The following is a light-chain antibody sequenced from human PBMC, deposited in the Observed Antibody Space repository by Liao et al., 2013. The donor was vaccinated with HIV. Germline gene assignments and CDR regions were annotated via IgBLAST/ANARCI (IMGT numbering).Light chain of an antibody. Sequence: SYELTQPPSVSVSPGQTASITCSGDKLGDKYACWYQQKPGQSPVLVIYQDNKRPSGIPERFSGSNSGNTATLTISGTQATDEADYYCQAWDSSTYVVFGGGTKLTVL. CDR2: QDN. J-gene: IGLJ2*01. CDR1: KLGDKY. CDR3: QAWDSSTYVV. V-gene: IGLV3-1*01.